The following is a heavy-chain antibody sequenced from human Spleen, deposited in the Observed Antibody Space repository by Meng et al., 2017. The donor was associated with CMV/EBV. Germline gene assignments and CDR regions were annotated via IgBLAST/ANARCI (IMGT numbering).Heavy chain of an antibody. J-gene: IGHJ4*02. CDR3: ARGRAQGYYFDY. Sequence: GESLKISCAASGFTFSSYAMHWVRQAPGKGLEWVAVISYDGSNKYYADSVKGRFTISRDNAKNTLYLQMNSLRGEDTAVYYCARGRAQGYYFDYWGQGTLVTVSS. V-gene: IGHV3-30*04. CDR1: GFTFSSYA. CDR2: ISYDGSNK.